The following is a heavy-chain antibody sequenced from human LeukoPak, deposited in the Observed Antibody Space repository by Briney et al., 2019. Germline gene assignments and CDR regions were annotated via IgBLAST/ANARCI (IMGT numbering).Heavy chain of an antibody. V-gene: IGHV4-59*08. J-gene: IGHJ4*02. CDR2: IYYSGST. CDR1: GGSISSYY. D-gene: IGHD5-18*01. CDR3: ARMDTAMVTYFDY. Sequence: SETLCLTCTVSGGSISSYYWSWIRQPPGKRLEWIGYIYYSGSTNYNPSLKSRVTISVDTSKNQFSLKLTSVTAADTAVYYCARMDTAMVTYFDYWGQGTLVTVSS.